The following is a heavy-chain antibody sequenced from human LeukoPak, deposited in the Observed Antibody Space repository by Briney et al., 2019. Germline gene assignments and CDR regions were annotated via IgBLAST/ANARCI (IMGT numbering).Heavy chain of an antibody. D-gene: IGHD3-10*01. CDR2: LSYDGSNK. V-gene: IGHV3-30*18. Sequence: GGPLSLFCAASGFHFSSYGMHWVRPAPGKALERVADLSYDGSNKYYADSVKCRFTLSRDNSKNALYLQMNILRAQDTAVDYFAKELTYYGSGSEYAGLFDYWGQGTLVTVSS. CDR3: AKELTYYGSGSEYAGLFDY. CDR1: GFHFSSYG. J-gene: IGHJ4*02.